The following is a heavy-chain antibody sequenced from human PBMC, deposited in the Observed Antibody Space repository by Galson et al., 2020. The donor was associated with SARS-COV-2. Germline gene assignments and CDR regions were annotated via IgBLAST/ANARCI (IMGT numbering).Heavy chain of an antibody. CDR1: GYSFTGYY. J-gene: IGHJ6*02. Sequence: ASVKVSCKASGYSFTGYYLYWVRQAPGQGLEYMGWINPSTGGASYGQKFQDWITLASDMSVSTAYMKLSRLGFDDTAVYYCSRGLSGGWLYYPFYGMDVWGQGTTVTVSS. D-gene: IGHD6-19*01. V-gene: IGHV1-2*04. CDR2: INPSTGGA. CDR3: SRGLSGGWLYYPFYGMDV.